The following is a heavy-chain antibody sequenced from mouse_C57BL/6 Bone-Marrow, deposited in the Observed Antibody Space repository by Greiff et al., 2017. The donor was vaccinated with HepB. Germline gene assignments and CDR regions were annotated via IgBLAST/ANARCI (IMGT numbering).Heavy chain of an antibody. CDR1: GYTFTDYY. CDR3: ALRRGAWFAY. V-gene: IGHV1-19*01. J-gene: IGHJ3*01. CDR2: INPYNGGT. Sequence: EVKLVESGPVLVKPGASVKMSCKASGYTFTDYYMNWVKQSHGKSLEWIGVINPYNGGTSYNQKFKGKATLTVNKSSSTAYMELNSLTSEDSAVYYCALRRGAWFAYWGQGTLVTVSA. D-gene: IGHD2-12*01.